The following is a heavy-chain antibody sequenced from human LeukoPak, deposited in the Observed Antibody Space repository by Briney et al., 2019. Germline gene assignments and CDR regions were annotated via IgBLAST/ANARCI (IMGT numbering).Heavy chain of an antibody. CDR1: GFXFSSYG. J-gene: IGHJ4*02. V-gene: IGHV3-33*01. CDR2: IWYDGSNK. D-gene: IGHD1-1*01. Sequence: PGRSLRLSCAASGFXFSSYGIHWVRQAPGKGQEWVAVIWYDGSNKYYADSVKGRFTISRDNSKNTLYLQMNSLRAEDTAVYYCARFWNDGPIDYWGQGTLVTVSS. CDR3: ARFWNDGPIDY.